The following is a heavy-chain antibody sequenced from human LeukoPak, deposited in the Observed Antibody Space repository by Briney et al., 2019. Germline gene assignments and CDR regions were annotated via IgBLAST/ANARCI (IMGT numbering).Heavy chain of an antibody. CDR3: AREMRKYYYDSSGYVDY. Sequence: ASVKVSCKASGYTFTSYGISWVRQAPGQGLERMGWISAYNGNTNYAQKLQGRVTMTTDTSTSTAYMELRSLRSDDTAVYYCAREMRKYYYDSSGYVDYWGQGTLVTVSS. D-gene: IGHD3-22*01. CDR2: ISAYNGNT. V-gene: IGHV1-18*01. CDR1: GYTFTSYG. J-gene: IGHJ4*02.